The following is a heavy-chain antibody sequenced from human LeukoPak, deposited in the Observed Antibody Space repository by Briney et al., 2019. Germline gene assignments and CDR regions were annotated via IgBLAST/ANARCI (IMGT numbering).Heavy chain of an antibody. CDR2: MNPSSGDT. CDR3: VRGALPYYAGGSGFYGY. CDR1: RYTFTDYD. D-gene: IGHD3-3*01. V-gene: IGHV1-8*01. Sequence: GASVKVSCKASRYTFTDYDINWVRQATGQGLEWMGWMNPSSGDTGSAQKFQGRVTMTRDTSTSTAYLELISLSSEDTATYYCVRGALPYYAGGSGFYGYWGQGTLVTVSS. J-gene: IGHJ4*02.